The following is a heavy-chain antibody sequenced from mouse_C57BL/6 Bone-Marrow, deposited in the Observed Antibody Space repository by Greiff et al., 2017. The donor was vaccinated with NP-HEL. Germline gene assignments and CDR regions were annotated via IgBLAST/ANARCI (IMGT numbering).Heavy chain of an antibody. Sequence: QVQLQQPGAELVKPGASVKLSCKASGYTFTSYWMQWVKQRPGQGLEWIGEIDPSDSYTNYNQKFKGKATLTVDTSSSTAYMQLSSLTSEDSAVYYCARPSTVDPYYYAMDYWGQGTSVTGS. J-gene: IGHJ4*01. CDR1: GYTFTSYW. CDR3: ARPSTVDPYYYAMDY. V-gene: IGHV1-50*01. CDR2: IDPSDSYT. D-gene: IGHD1-1*01.